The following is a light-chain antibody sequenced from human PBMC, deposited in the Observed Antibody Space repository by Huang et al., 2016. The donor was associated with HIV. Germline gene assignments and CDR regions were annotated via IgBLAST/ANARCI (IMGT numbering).Light chain of an antibody. Sequence: EIVMTQSPATLSVSPGERATLSCRASQSINNNFAWYQQKPGQAPRLLSYGASTRATDIPARFSGSGSGTEFTLTINSLQFEDSAVYYCQQYDNWPETFGQGTKLEIK. CDR3: QQYDNWPET. V-gene: IGKV3-15*01. CDR1: QSINNN. CDR2: GAS. J-gene: IGKJ2*01.